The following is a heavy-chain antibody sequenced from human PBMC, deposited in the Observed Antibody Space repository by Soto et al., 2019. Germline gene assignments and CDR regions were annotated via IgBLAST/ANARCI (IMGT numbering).Heavy chain of an antibody. Sequence: ASVKVSCKASGYTFTSYGISWVRQAPGQGLEWMGVINPSVGSTTYAQKFQGRVTMTRDTSTSTVYMEVGSLRSEDTAVYYCASTLGARFDYWGQGTLVTVSS. CDR3: ASTLGARFDY. CDR2: INPSVGST. CDR1: GYTFTSYG. V-gene: IGHV1-46*03. J-gene: IGHJ4*02. D-gene: IGHD1-26*01.